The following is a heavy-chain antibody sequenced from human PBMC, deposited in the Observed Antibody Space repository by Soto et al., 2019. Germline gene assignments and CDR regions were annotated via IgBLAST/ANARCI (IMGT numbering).Heavy chain of an antibody. V-gene: IGHV3-48*03. J-gene: IGHJ6*02. CDR2: ISSSGKMT. Sequence: HPGGSLRLSXTVSGFTLSNYEINWFRQAPGKGLEWVSYISSSGKMTHYADSVKGRFAVSRDSAKNSVFLQMNSLRVEDTALYYCARHRDTRRGISYYFYGMDVWGQGTTVTVSS. CDR1: GFTLSNYE. CDR3: ARHRDTRRGISYYFYGMDV. D-gene: IGHD3-16*01.